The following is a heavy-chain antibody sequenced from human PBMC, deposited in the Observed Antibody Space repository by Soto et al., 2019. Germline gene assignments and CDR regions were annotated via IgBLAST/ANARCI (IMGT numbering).Heavy chain of an antibody. CDR1: GYTFTSYD. CDR3: ARGRDIVLMGMDYYDH. J-gene: IGHJ4*02. D-gene: IGHD2-8*01. V-gene: IGHV1-8*01. Sequence: ASVKVSCKASGYTFTSYDINWVRQATGQGLEWMGWMNPNSGNTGYAQKFQGRVTMTRNTSISTAYMELSSLRSEDTAVYYCARGRDIVLMGMDYYDHWGQGTLVTVSS. CDR2: MNPNSGNT.